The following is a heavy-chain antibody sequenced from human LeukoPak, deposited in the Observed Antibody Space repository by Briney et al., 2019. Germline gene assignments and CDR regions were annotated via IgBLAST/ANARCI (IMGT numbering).Heavy chain of an antibody. J-gene: IGHJ4*02. CDR3: ASVRGYSGYDWGGYFFDY. CDR2: RSAYNGNT. Sequence: ASVKVSCKASGYTXTSYGISWVRQAPGQGLEWMGWRSAYNGNTNYAQKLQGRVTMTTDTSTSPAYMELRSLRSDDTSVYYCASVRGYSGYDWGGYFFDYWGQGTLVTVSS. D-gene: IGHD5-12*01. V-gene: IGHV1-18*01. CDR1: GYTXTSYG.